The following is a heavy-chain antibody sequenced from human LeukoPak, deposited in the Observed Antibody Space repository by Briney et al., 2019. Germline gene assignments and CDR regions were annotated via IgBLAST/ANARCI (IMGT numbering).Heavy chain of an antibody. D-gene: IGHD2-21*01. V-gene: IGHV3-48*02. Sequence: GGSLTPSSVVATPSLPDYSTICVRPAPGHLLAWASYIIKSSTNIFYADSVKGRFTISRENAKISLFLQMTGLRDEDTALYYCARERVIAAAGHGFDSWGQGTLVTVSS. J-gene: IGHJ4*02. CDR2: IIKSSTNI. CDR1: TPSLPDYS. CDR3: ARERVIAAAGHGFDS.